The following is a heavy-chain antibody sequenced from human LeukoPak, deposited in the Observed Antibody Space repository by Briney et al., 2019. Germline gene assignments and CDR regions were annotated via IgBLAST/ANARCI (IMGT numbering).Heavy chain of an antibody. CDR3: ARRRYCSGGSCHAIDY. D-gene: IGHD2-15*01. CDR1: GGSISSSSYY. CDR2: IYYSGST. J-gene: IGHJ4*02. Sequence: SETLSLTCTVSGGSISSSSYYWGWLRQPPGKGLEWIGSIYYSGSTYYNPSLKSRVTIDTSKNQFSLKLSSVTAADTAVYYCARRRYCSGGSCHAIDYWGQGTLVTVSS. V-gene: IGHV4-39*01.